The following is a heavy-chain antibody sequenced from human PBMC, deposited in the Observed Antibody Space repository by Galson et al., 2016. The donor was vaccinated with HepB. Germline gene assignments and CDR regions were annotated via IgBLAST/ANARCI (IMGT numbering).Heavy chain of an antibody. CDR3: VRDEVPGPYYFEY. J-gene: IGHJ4*02. V-gene: IGHV1-3*01. CDR2: INAGNGDT. CDR1: GYNFITYG. Sequence: SVKVSCKASGYNFITYGMHRVRQAPGQRLEWMGWINAGNGDTIYAQKFQGRVTFTRDTSANTVYLDLSSLTSEDTAIYYCVRDEVPGPYYFEYWGQGILVTVSS. D-gene: IGHD3-16*01.